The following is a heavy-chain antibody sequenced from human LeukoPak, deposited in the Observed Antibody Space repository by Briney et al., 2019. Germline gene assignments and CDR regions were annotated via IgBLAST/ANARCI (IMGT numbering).Heavy chain of an antibody. J-gene: IGHJ4*02. Sequence: SVKVSCKASGGTFSSCTISWVRQAPGQGLEWMGRIIPILGIANYAQKFQGRVTITADKSTSTAYMELSSLRSEDTAVYYCARAGGSYQPFDYWGQGTLVTVSS. CDR1: GGTFSSCT. CDR2: IIPILGIA. D-gene: IGHD1-26*01. V-gene: IGHV1-69*02. CDR3: ARAGGSYQPFDY.